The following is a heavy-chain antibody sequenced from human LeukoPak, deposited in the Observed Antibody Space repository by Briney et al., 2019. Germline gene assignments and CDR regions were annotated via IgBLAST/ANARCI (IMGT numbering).Heavy chain of an antibody. D-gene: IGHD6-6*01. Sequence: GESLKISCKGSGYSFTNYWIGWVRQMPGKGLEWMGIIYPADSDTRYSPSFQGQVIISADKSTSTAHLQWTSLKASDTAMYYCARQGFVAARPPPVRVYNAFDVWGQGTMVTVSS. CDR3: ARQGFVAARPPPVRVYNAFDV. CDR1: GYSFTNYW. CDR2: IYPADSDT. J-gene: IGHJ3*01. V-gene: IGHV5-51*01.